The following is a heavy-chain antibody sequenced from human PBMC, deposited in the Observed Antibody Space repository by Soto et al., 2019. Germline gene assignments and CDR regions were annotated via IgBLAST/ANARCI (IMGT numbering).Heavy chain of an antibody. CDR1: GGYIRSINDY. V-gene: IGHV4-39*07. D-gene: IGHD3-10*01. CDR2: IYYSGSS. Sequence: SETQPLTYIVSGGYIRSINDYWGLNSQTPGKGLEWVVSIYYSGSSYYKPPPKSRVTISVDTSKNQFSLKLSSVTAADTAVYYCARDRGGSGKYYYGMDVWGQGTTVTVSS. CDR3: ARDRGGSGKYYYGMDV. J-gene: IGHJ6*02.